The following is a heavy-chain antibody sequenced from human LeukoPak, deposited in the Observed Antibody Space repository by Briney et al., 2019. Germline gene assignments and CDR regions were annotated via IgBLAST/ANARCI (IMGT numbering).Heavy chain of an antibody. CDR2: SRNRADSYAT. CDR1: GFPFSDHY. D-gene: IGHD3-16*01. V-gene: IGHV3-72*01. Sequence: GGSLRLFWAGSGFPFSDHYMDWVRQAPGKGLEYIGRSRNRADSYATEYAASVKGRFTISRDDSKKSLYLQMNSLKAEDTAMYYCTRDIMDWGQGTQVTVSS. CDR3: TRDIMD. J-gene: IGHJ4*02.